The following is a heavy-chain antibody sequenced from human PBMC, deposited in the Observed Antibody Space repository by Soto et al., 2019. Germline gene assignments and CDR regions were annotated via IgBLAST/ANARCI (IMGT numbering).Heavy chain of an antibody. CDR2: INPSGGST. CDR1: GYTFTSYY. J-gene: IGHJ4*02. CDR3: ARDRLELRFVTYYFDH. D-gene: IGHD1-7*01. Sequence: ASVKVSCKASGYTFTSYYMHWVRQAPGQGLEWMGIINPSGGSTSYAQKFQGRVTMTRDTSTSTVYMELRSLRSEDTAVSYCARDRLELRFVTYYFDHWGQGTLVTVSS. V-gene: IGHV1-46*01.